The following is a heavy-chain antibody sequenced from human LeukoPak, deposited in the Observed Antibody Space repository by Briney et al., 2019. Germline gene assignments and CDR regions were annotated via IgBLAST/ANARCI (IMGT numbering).Heavy chain of an antibody. CDR3: TRRGGWYSDY. D-gene: IGHD6-19*01. Sequence: GGSLRLSCTASGFTFGDYAMSWVRQAPGKGLEWVGFIRSKAYGGTTEYAASVRGRFTISRDDSKGIAYLQMNSLKTEDTAVYYCTRRGGWYSDYWGQGTLVTVSS. V-gene: IGHV3-49*04. J-gene: IGHJ4*02. CDR2: IRSKAYGGTT. CDR1: GFTFGDYA.